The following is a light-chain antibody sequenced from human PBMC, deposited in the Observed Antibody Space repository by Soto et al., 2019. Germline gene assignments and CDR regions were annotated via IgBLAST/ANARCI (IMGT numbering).Light chain of an antibody. Sequence: DIQMTQSPSTLSASVGAPVPITCRASQTISSWLAWYPQKPGKAPKLLIYKASSLESGVPSRFSGSGSGTEFTLTISSLQPDDFATYYCQHYNSYSEAFGQGTKVDIK. CDR2: KAS. V-gene: IGKV1-5*03. CDR3: QHYNSYSEA. CDR1: QTISSW. J-gene: IGKJ1*01.